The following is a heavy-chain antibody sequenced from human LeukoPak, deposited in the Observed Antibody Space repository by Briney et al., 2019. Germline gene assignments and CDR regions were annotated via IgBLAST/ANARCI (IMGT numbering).Heavy chain of an antibody. V-gene: IGHV3-30*02. CDR2: IGNDGSNK. J-gene: IGHJ4*02. Sequence: GGSLGLSCAASGFPLSSFGMHWVRQAPGKGLRWVAFIGNDGSNKYYADSVKGRFTISRDNSKNTLYLQMNSLRAEDTAVYYCAKDLRLTIVVVPAAISGFDYWGQGTLVTVSS. CDR1: GFPLSSFG. CDR3: AKDLRLTIVVVPAAISGFDY. D-gene: IGHD2-2*02.